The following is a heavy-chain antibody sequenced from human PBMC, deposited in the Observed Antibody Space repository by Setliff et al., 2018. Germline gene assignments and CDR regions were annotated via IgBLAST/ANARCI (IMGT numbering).Heavy chain of an antibody. Sequence: SETLSLTCAVYGGSFSGYCWSWIRQPPGKGLEWIGEINHGGSTNYNPSLKSRVTISVDTSKNQFSLKLSSVTAADTAVYYCANLQPGYCGGGYYDYWGQGTLVTVSS. V-gene: IGHV4-34*01. J-gene: IGHJ4*02. D-gene: IGHD2-15*01. CDR1: GGSFSGYC. CDR3: ANLQPGYCGGGYYDY. CDR2: INHGGST.